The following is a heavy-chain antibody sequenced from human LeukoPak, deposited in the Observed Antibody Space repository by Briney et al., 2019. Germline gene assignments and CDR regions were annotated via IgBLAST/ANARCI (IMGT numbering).Heavy chain of an antibody. V-gene: IGHV5-51*01. CDR1: GYSITSYW. Sequence: GESLKISCKGSGYSITSYWIGWVRQMPGKGLEWMGIIYPGDSDTRYSPSFQGQVTISADKSISTAYLQWSSLKASDTAMYYCARLSGDYCGGDCYSFHYYYYYMDVWGKGTTVTVCS. CDR2: IYPGDSDT. CDR3: ARLSGDYCGGDCYSFHYYYYYMDV. D-gene: IGHD2-21*02. J-gene: IGHJ6*03.